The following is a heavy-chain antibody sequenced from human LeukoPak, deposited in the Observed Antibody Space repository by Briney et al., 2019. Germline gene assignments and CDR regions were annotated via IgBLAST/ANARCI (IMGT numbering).Heavy chain of an antibody. Sequence: AGGSLRLSCAASGFTLSTYEMNWVRQAPGKGLEWVSAISGSGGSTYYADSVKGRFTISRDNSKNTLYLQMNSLRAEDTAVYYCAKFLAVATLDYWGQGTLVTVSS. V-gene: IGHV3-23*01. CDR1: GFTLSTYE. CDR3: AKFLAVATLDY. CDR2: ISGSGGST. D-gene: IGHD4-23*01. J-gene: IGHJ4*02.